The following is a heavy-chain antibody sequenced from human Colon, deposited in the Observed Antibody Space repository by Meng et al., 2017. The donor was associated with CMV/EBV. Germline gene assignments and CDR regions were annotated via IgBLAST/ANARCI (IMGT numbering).Heavy chain of an antibody. J-gene: IGHJ4*02. D-gene: IGHD2-21*01. Sequence: GGSLRLSCAASGFTFSNYWMHWVRHAPGKGLEWVSFISFFGTGGNTISYADSVKGRFTISRDNAKSSLYLQMNGLRAEDTAIYYCARVGRNCGGDCYDYWGQGTLVTVSS. V-gene: IGHV3-48*04. CDR2: ISFFGTGGNTI. CDR3: ARVGRNCGGDCYDY. CDR1: GFTFSNYW.